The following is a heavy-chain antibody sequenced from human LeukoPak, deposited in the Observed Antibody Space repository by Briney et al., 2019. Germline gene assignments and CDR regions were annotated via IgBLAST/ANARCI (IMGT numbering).Heavy chain of an antibody. J-gene: IGHJ1*01. CDR1: DGSISSYY. Sequence: PSETLSLTCTVSDGSISSYYWSWIRQPPGKGLEWIGYIYYSGSTNYNPSLKSRVTISVDTSKNQFSLKLSSVTAADTAVYYCARHTPQGRSFQHWGQGTLVTVSS. CDR2: IYYSGST. V-gene: IGHV4-59*08. CDR3: ARHTPQGRSFQH. D-gene: IGHD3-10*01.